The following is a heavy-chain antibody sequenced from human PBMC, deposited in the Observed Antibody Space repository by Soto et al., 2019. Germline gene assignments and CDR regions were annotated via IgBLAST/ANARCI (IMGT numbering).Heavy chain of an antibody. Sequence: QVQLQESGPGLVKPSQTLSLTCTVSGGSISGGDYYWSWIRQPPGKGLEWIGYIYYSGSTYYNPSLKSRVTISVDTAKNQFTLKLSSVTAADTAVYYCARDGLSYGDYVPFDYWGQGTLVTVSS. CDR3: ARDGLSYGDYVPFDY. J-gene: IGHJ4*02. CDR1: GGSISGGDYY. CDR2: IYYSGST. D-gene: IGHD4-17*01. V-gene: IGHV4-30-4*01.